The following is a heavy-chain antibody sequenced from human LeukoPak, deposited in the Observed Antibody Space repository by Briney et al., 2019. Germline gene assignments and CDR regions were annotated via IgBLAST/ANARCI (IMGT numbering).Heavy chain of an antibody. Sequence: SETLSLTCTVSGGSISSSSYYWGWIRQPPGKGLEWIGSIYYSGSTYYNPSLKSRVTISVDTSKNQFSLKLSSVTAADTAVYYCARDPRWHSSSWYDYWGQGTLVTVSS. CDR2: IYYSGST. CDR1: GGSISSSSYY. CDR3: ARDPRWHSSSWYDY. J-gene: IGHJ4*02. V-gene: IGHV4-39*07. D-gene: IGHD6-13*01.